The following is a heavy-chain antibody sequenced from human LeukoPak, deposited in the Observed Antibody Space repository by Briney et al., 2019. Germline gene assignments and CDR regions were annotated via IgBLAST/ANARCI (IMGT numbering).Heavy chain of an antibody. CDR1: GGTFSSYT. V-gene: IGHV1-69*02. CDR2: IIPILGMA. Sequence: ASVKVPCKASGGTFSSYTISWVRQAPGQGLEWMGRIIPILGMANYAQKFQGRVTITADKSTSTAYMELSSLRSEDTAVYYCAIGGLMDCSSTSCYRNWFDPWGQGTLVTVSS. J-gene: IGHJ5*02. CDR3: AIGGLMDCSSTSCYRNWFDP. D-gene: IGHD2-2*01.